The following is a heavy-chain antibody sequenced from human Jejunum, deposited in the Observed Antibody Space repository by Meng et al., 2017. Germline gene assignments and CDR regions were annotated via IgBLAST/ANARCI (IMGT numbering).Heavy chain of an antibody. Sequence: GGSLRLSCAASGFTFSPYEMNWARQAPGKGLEWVANINEDGSEKYYVDSVKGRFTISRDNAKNSLFLQMNSLRAEDTAVYYCAKGGHFDSWGQGTLVTVSS. CDR3: AKGGHFDS. V-gene: IGHV3-7*01. D-gene: IGHD5-12*01. CDR1: GFTFSPYE. J-gene: IGHJ4*02. CDR2: INEDGSEK.